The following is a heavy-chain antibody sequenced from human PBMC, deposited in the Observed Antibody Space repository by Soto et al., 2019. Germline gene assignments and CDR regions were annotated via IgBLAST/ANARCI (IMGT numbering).Heavy chain of an antibody. D-gene: IGHD6-13*01. CDR3: AKKLATAGANFGLVDP. CDR1: GFTFSNFA. CDR2: ISYNGGTT. J-gene: IGHJ5*02. Sequence: PGGSLRLSCAASGFTFSNFAMSWVRQAPGKGLEWVSSISYNGGTTYFADSVKGRFTISRDNFKNTLHLQMNSLRAKDTAIYFCAKKLATAGANFGLVDPWGQGTLVTVSS. V-gene: IGHV3-23*01.